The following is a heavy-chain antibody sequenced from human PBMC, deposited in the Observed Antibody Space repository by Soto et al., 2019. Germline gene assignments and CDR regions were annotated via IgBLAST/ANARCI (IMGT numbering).Heavy chain of an antibody. J-gene: IGHJ6*02. V-gene: IGHV3-30*18. D-gene: IGHD3-10*01. CDR2: ISYDGSNK. Sequence: QVQLVESGGGVVQPGRSLRLSCAASGFTFSSYGMHWVRQAPGKGLEWVAVISYDGSNKYYADSVKGRFTISRDNSKNTLYLQMTSLRAEDTAVYYCAKDQLRGVRGAIPYCYGMDVWGQGTTVTVSS. CDR3: AKDQLRGVRGAIPYCYGMDV. CDR1: GFTFSSYG.